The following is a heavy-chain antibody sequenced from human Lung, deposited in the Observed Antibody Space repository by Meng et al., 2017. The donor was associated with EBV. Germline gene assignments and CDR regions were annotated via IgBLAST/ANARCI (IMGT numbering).Heavy chain of an antibody. J-gene: IGHJ4*02. D-gene: IGHD4-11*01. CDR3: AATVNDGYFDY. Sequence: QVQVQESGPGRVKPSQTLSLTCTVSGGSISSGGYYWSWIRQHPGKGLEWIGYIYYSGSTYYNPALKSRVTISVDTSKNQFSLKLSSVTAADTAVYYCAATVNDGYFDYWGQGTLVTASS. V-gene: IGHV4-31*03. CDR2: IYYSGST. CDR1: GGSISSGGYY.